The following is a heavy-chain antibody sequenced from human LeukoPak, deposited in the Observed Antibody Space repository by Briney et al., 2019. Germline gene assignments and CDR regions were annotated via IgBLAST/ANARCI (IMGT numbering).Heavy chain of an antibody. D-gene: IGHD2-2*01. V-gene: IGHV3-64*01. CDR1: GFTFSSYA. CDR2: ISSNGGST. Sequence: GGSLRLSCAASGFTFSSYAMHWVRQAPGKGLEYVSAISSNGGSTYYANSVKGRFTISRDNSKNTLYLQMGSLRAEDMAVYYCARPYHSCSSTSCYYSFDLWGQGTIVTVSS. CDR3: ARPYHSCSSTSCYYSFDL. J-gene: IGHJ3*01.